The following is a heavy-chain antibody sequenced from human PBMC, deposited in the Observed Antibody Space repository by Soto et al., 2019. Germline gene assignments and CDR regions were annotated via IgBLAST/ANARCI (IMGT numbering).Heavy chain of an antibody. CDR3: ARVGDYELGY. J-gene: IGHJ4*02. D-gene: IGHD4-17*01. Sequence: QVQLVQSGAEVKKPGSSVKVSCKASGGTFSSYTISWVRQAPGQGLEWMGRIIPILGIANYAQKFQGRVTISADKSTSTAYMELSCLRSEDTAVYYCARVGDYELGYWGQGTLVTVSS. V-gene: IGHV1-69*02. CDR2: IIPILGIA. CDR1: GGTFSSYT.